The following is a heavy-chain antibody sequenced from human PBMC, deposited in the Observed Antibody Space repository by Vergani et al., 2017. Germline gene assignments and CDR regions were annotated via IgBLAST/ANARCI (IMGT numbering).Heavy chain of an antibody. Sequence: EVQLLESGGGLVQPGGSLRLSCTASGFTFSSYAMSWVRQAPGKGLEWVSTISGSGGSTYYADSVKGRFTISRDNSKNTLYLQMNSLRAEDTAIYYCARARGVYGDYFDYWGQGTLVTVSS. CDR1: GFTFSSYA. V-gene: IGHV3-23*01. J-gene: IGHJ4*02. CDR2: ISGSGGST. D-gene: IGHD4-17*01. CDR3: ARARGVYGDYFDY.